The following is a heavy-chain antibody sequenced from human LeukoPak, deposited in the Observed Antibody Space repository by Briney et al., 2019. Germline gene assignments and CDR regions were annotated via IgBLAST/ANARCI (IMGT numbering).Heavy chain of an antibody. V-gene: IGHV4-39*01. CDR3: ATDTYYDILTGYRLWYFDL. Sequence: SETLSLTCTVSGGSISSSSYYWGWIRQPPGTGLEWLGSIYYSGSTYYNPSLKSRVTISVDTSKNQFSLKLSSVTAADTAVYYCATDTYYDILTGYRLWYFDLWGRGTLVTVSS. CDR2: IYYSGST. D-gene: IGHD3-9*01. J-gene: IGHJ2*01. CDR1: GGSISSSSYY.